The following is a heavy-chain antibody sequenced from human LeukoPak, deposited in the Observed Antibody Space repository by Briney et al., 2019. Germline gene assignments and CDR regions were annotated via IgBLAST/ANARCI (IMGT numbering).Heavy chain of an antibody. D-gene: IGHD5-18*01. V-gene: IGHV3-23*01. CDR1: GFTFSSYG. CDR2: ISGSGVST. Sequence: PGGTLRLSCAASGFTFSSYGMSWVRQAPGKGLEWVSAISGSGVSTYYADSVKGRFTISRDNSKNTLYLLMNSLRAEDAAVYYCARDGRLSYGLPFDYWGQGTLVTVSS. J-gene: IGHJ4*02. CDR3: ARDGRLSYGLPFDY.